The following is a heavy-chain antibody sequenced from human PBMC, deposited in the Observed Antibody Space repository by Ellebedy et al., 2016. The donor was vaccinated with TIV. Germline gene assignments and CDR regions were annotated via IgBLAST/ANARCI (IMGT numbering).Heavy chain of an antibody. J-gene: IGHJ4*02. CDR1: GYTFTTYG. CDR3: PRDNLLGATRPDY. Sequence: AASVKVSCKASGYTFTTYGISWVLQAPGQGLEWMGWVSPYNGNANYAQNFQGRVTMTTDTPTSTAYMELRSLRSDDTAVYYCPRDNLLGATRPDYWGQGTLVTVSS. D-gene: IGHD1-26*01. V-gene: IGHV1-18*01. CDR2: VSPYNGNA.